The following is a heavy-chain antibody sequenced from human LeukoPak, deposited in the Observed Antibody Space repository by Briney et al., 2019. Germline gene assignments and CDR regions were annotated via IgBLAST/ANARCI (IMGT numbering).Heavy chain of an antibody. J-gene: IGHJ6*03. CDR1: GGSFTSRSFY. CDR2: FDSSGST. Sequence: SETLSLTCTVSGGSFTSRSFYWGWIRQPPGKGLDWIGNFDSSGSTYYNPSLKSRVTISVDTSKDQFSLNMNSVTAADTAVYYCARLRVYGGLNYYYYMDVWGLGTAVTVSS. CDR3: ARLRVYGGLNYYYYMDV. V-gene: IGHV4-39*01. D-gene: IGHD4-23*01.